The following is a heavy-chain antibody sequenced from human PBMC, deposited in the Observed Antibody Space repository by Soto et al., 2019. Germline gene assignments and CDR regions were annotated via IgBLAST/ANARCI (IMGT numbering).Heavy chain of an antibody. Sequence: GASVKVSCKASGYTFTSYGISWVRQAPGQGLEWMGWISAYNGNTNYAQNLQGRVTMTTDTSTSTAYMELRSLRSDDTAVYYCARAPGRITIFGVAPSYYYYYGMDVWGQGTTVTVSS. D-gene: IGHD3-3*01. V-gene: IGHV1-18*01. J-gene: IGHJ6*02. CDR2: ISAYNGNT. CDR3: ARAPGRITIFGVAPSYYYYYGMDV. CDR1: GYTFTSYG.